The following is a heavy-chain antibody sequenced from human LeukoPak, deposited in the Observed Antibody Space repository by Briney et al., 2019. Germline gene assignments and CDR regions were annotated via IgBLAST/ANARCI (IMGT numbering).Heavy chain of an antibody. CDR2: INPNSGGT. CDR1: GYTFTGYY. J-gene: IGHJ4*02. Sequence: GALVKASCKASGYTFTGYYMHWVRQAPGQGLEWMGRINPNSGGTNYAQKFQGRVTMTRDTSISTAYMELSRLRSDDTAVYYCARAHYDILTGYYPNYFDYWGQGTLVTVSS. CDR3: ARAHYDILTGYYPNYFDY. D-gene: IGHD3-9*01. V-gene: IGHV1-2*06.